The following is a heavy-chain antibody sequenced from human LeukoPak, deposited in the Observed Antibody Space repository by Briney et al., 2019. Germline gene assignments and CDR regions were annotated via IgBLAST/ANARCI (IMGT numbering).Heavy chain of an antibody. CDR3: AKGVDTKYYYYYGMDV. J-gene: IGHJ6*02. D-gene: IGHD5-18*01. CDR1: GFTFSSYA. V-gene: IGHV3-23*03. Sequence: GGSLRLSCAASGFTFSSYAMSWVRQAPGKGLEWVSVIYSGGSTYYADSVKGRFTISRDNSKNTLYLQMNSLRAEDTAVYYCAKGVDTKYYYYYGMDVWGQGTTVTVSS. CDR2: IYSGGST.